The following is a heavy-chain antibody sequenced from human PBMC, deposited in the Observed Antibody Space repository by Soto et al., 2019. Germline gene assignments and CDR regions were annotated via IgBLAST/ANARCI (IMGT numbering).Heavy chain of an antibody. CDR3: ARDKGLLFACNFDS. D-gene: IGHD3-16*01. Sequence: VQLVESGGGVVQPRRSLRLSCAASGFIFTSYIVHWVRQAPGKGLEWVASVSYDGSKKHYADSVKGRFSISRDNSKNTAYLQMNSLRTEDTAVYYCARDKGLLFACNFDSWGQGTLVTVSS. J-gene: IGHJ4*02. CDR1: GFIFTSYI. CDR2: VSYDGSKK. V-gene: IGHV3-30*01.